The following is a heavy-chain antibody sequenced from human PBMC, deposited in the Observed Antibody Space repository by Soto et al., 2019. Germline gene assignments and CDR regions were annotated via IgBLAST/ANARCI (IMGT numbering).Heavy chain of an antibody. Sequence: QVQLVESGGGVVQPGRSLRLSCAASGFTFSSYGMHWVRQAPGKGLEWVAVISYDGSNKYYADSVKGRFTISRDNSKTTPYLQMNSLRAEDTAGYHYAKDSYYFDISGTVQHWGQGTLVTVSS. CDR3: AKDSYYFDISGTVQH. J-gene: IGHJ1*01. CDR2: ISYDGSNK. V-gene: IGHV3-30*18. D-gene: IGHD3-22*01. CDR1: GFTFSSYG.